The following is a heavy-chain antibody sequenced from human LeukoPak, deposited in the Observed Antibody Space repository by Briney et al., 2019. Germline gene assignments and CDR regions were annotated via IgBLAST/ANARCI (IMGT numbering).Heavy chain of an antibody. CDR2: IIPIFGTA. CDR1: GGTFSSYA. Sequence: SVKVSCKASGGTFSSYAISWVRQAPGQGLEWMGGIIPIFGTANYAQKFQGRVTITADESTSTAYMELSSLRSEDTAVYYCATDMTTVVTPSFDYWGQGTLVTVSS. J-gene: IGHJ4*02. CDR3: ATDMTTVVTPSFDY. V-gene: IGHV1-69*13. D-gene: IGHD4-23*01.